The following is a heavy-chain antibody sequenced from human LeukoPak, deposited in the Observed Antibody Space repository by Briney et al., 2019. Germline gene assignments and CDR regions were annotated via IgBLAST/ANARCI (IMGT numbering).Heavy chain of an antibody. V-gene: IGHV3-30-3*01. Sequence: GGSLRLSCAASGFTFSSYAMHWVRQAPGKGLEWVAVISYDGSNKYYADSVKGRFTISRDNSKNTLYPQMNSLRAEDTAVYYCARSGDYDYVWGSYRYRPNPLAYWGQGTLVTVSS. J-gene: IGHJ4*02. CDR1: GFTFSSYA. D-gene: IGHD3-16*02. CDR3: ARSGDYDYVWGSYRYRPNPLAY. CDR2: ISYDGSNK.